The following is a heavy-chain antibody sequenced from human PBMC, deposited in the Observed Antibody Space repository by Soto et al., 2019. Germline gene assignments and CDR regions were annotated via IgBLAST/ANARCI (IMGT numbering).Heavy chain of an antibody. CDR3: ARDYQGWEIFGVDQHYFDY. V-gene: IGHV3-11*01. J-gene: IGHJ4*02. Sequence: GGSLRLSCAASGFTFSDYYMSWIRQAPGKGLEWVSYISSSGSTIYYADSVKGRFTISRDNAKNSLYLQMNSLRAEDTAVYYCARDYQGWEIFGVDQHYFDYWSQGTLVTVSS. CDR2: ISSSGSTI. D-gene: IGHD3-3*01. CDR1: GFTFSDYY.